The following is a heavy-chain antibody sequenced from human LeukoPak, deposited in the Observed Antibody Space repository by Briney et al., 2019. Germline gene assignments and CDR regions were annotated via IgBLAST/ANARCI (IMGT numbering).Heavy chain of an antibody. CDR1: GFTVSSNY. CDR2: IYSGGST. Sequence: GGSLRLPCAASGFTVSSNYMSWVRQAPGKGLEWVSVIYSGGSTYYADSVKGRFTISRDNSKNTLYLQMNSLRSDDTAVYYCARGGGYSGYYGMDVWGQGTTVTVSS. J-gene: IGHJ6*02. D-gene: IGHD5-12*01. V-gene: IGHV3-53*05. CDR3: ARGGGYSGYYGMDV.